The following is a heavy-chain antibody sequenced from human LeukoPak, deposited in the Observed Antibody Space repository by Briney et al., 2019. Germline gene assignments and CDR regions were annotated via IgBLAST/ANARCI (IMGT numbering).Heavy chain of an antibody. V-gene: IGHV4-34*01. J-gene: IGHJ4*02. Sequence: SETLSLTCAVYGGSFSGYYWSWIRQPPGKGLEWIGEINHSGSTNYNPSLKSRVTISVDTSKNQFSLELSSVTAADTAVYYCARAVRYSSSWFDYWGQGTLVTVSS. CDR3: ARAVRYSSSWFDY. CDR2: INHSGST. D-gene: IGHD6-13*01. CDR1: GGSFSGYY.